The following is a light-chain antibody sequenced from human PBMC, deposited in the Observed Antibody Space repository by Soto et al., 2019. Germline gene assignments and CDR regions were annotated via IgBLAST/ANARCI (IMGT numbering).Light chain of an antibody. V-gene: IGKV1-5*01. CDR1: QSISKH. CDR2: YAS. J-gene: IGKJ1*01. CDR3: QQYASFSPA. Sequence: DVQMTRSPSTLSASEGDRVTITCRASQSISKHLAWYQLRPGKAPRLLIYYASTLDRGVPSRFSGSGSGTEFTLTIISLQPDDFATYYCQQYASFSPAFGQGTKVGI.